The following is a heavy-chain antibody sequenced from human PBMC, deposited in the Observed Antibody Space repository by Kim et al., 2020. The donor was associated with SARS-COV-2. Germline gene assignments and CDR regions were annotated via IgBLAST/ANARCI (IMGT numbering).Heavy chain of an antibody. CDR3: VGEPSN. Sequence: GGSLRLSCAASGFSFSDYYMTWIRQAPGKGLEWVAYINSYGSSINYADSVNGRFTISKDNTKKSLSLQMNSLTPEDTAVYYCVGEPSNWGQGTLVTVSS. CDR2: INSYGSSI. J-gene: IGHJ4*02. V-gene: IGHV3-11*01. CDR1: GFSFSDYY.